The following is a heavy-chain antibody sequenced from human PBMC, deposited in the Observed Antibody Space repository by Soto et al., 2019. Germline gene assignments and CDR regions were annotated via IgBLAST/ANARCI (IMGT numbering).Heavy chain of an antibody. CDR2: INQDGIEK. CDR1: GFTFRSYW. Sequence: EVQLVESGGGLVQPGGSLRLSCAASGFTFRSYWMNWVRQAPGKGLEWVANINQDGIEKYYVDSVKGRFTISRDNAQTSLYLQMNSLRDEDTAVYYCARAWRGYITIWGQGTLVTVSS. V-gene: IGHV3-7*04. D-gene: IGHD5-18*01. CDR3: ARAWRGYITI. J-gene: IGHJ4*02.